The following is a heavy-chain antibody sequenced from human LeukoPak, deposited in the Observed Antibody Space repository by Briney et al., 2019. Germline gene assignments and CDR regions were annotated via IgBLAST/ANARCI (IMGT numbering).Heavy chain of an antibody. V-gene: IGHV3-53*01. D-gene: IGHD4-17*01. Sequence: GGSLKLSCAASGFTFSRSWMHWVRQAPGKGLEWVSVIYSGGSTYYADSVKGRFTISRDNSKNTLYLQMNSLRAEDTAVYYCARDQTVPPGDAFDIWGQGTMVTVSS. CDR1: GFTFSRSW. J-gene: IGHJ3*02. CDR3: ARDQTVPPGDAFDI. CDR2: IYSGGST.